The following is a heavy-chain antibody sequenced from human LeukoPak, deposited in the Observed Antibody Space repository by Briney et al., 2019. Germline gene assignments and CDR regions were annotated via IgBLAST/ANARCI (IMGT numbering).Heavy chain of an antibody. CDR2: ISSNGGST. CDR1: GFTFSSYA. J-gene: IGHJ6*03. D-gene: IGHD3-10*01. V-gene: IGHV3-64*01. CDR3: ARVGWFGELLAPSQSDYYYYYYMDV. Sequence: GGSLRLSCAASGFTFSSYAMHWVRQAPGKGLEYVSAISSNGGSTYYANSVKGRFTISRDNSKNTLYLQMGSLRAEDMAVYYCARVGWFGELLAPSQSDYYYYYYMDVWGKGTTVTASS.